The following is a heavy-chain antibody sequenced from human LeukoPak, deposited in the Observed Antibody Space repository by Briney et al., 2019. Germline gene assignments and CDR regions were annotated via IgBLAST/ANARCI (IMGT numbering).Heavy chain of an antibody. D-gene: IGHD3-10*01. V-gene: IGHV3-23*01. Sequence: GGSLRLSCAASGFTFSSYGMSWVRQAPGKGLEWVSAISGSGGSTYYADSVRGRFTISRDNSKNTLYLQMNSLRAEDTAVYYCAKWAVWFGEDYMDVWGKGTTVTISS. CDR1: GFTFSSYG. CDR3: AKWAVWFGEDYMDV. J-gene: IGHJ6*03. CDR2: ISGSGGST.